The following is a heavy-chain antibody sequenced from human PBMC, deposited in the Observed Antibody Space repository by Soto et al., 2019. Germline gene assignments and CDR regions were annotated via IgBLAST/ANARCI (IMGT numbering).Heavy chain of an antibody. V-gene: IGHV3-74*01. CDR2: ITEDGSGT. Sequence: LRLSCATSGFTFSSYPIHWVRQAPGKGPVWVSRITEDGSGTTYADSVKGRFTVTRDNAKNTMYLQMSGLGAEDTAVYHCVRGTNGWRGMDYWGQGTLVTVSS. CDR1: GFTFSSYP. CDR3: VRGTNGWRGMDY. J-gene: IGHJ4*02. D-gene: IGHD2-8*01.